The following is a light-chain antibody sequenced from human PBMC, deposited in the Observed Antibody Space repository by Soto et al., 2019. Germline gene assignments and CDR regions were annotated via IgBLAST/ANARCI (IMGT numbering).Light chain of an antibody. V-gene: IGKV3-20*01. CDR3: QHYDTSPRT. CDR2: GAS. Sequence: EIVLTQSPGTLSLYRGERATLSCRASQTVNSIYFAWYQRKPGQAPRLLIYGASNRATGIPDRFSGSGSGTDFPLTISRLEAEGFGVYYCQHYDTSPRTFGQGTKVEIK. CDR1: QTVNSIY. J-gene: IGKJ1*01.